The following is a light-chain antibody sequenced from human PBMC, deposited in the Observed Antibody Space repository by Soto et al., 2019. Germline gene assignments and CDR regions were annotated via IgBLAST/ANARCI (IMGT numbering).Light chain of an antibody. CDR1: TGTVTSGHY. CDR2: STD. Sequence: QAVVTQEPSLTVSPGGTVTLTCASSTGTVTSGHYPNWLQQKPGQAPRALIYSTDTRHSWTPARFSGSLLGGKAALTLSGVQPDDEADYYCLLYYGGAVVFGGGTQLTVL. CDR3: LLYYGGAVV. V-gene: IGLV7-43*01. J-gene: IGLJ2*01.